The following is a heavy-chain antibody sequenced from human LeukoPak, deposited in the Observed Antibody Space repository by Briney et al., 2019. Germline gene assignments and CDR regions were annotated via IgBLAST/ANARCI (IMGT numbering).Heavy chain of an antibody. J-gene: IGHJ4*02. D-gene: IGHD3-22*01. CDR2: INHSGST. CDR3: ARGGFTTFRYYYDSSGGNFDY. CDR1: GGSFSGYY. V-gene: IGHV4-34*01. Sequence: KPSETLSLTCAVYGGSFSGYYWSWIRQPPGKGLEWIGEINHSGSTNYNPSLKSRVTISVDTSKNQFSLKLRSVTAADTAVYYCARGGFTTFRYYYDSSGGNFDYWGQGTLVTVSS.